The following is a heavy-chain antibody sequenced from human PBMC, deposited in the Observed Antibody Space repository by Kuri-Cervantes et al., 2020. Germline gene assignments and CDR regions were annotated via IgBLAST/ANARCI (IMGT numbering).Heavy chain of an antibody. Sequence: ASVKVSCKASGYTFTGYYMHWVRQAPGQGLEWMGWINPNSGGTNYAQKFQGWVAMTRDTSISIAYMELSRLRSDDTAVYYCARGSPVTYGMDVWGQGTTVTVSS. CDR1: GYTFTGYY. J-gene: IGHJ6*02. V-gene: IGHV1-2*04. D-gene: IGHD4-17*01. CDR3: ARGSPVTYGMDV. CDR2: INPNSGGT.